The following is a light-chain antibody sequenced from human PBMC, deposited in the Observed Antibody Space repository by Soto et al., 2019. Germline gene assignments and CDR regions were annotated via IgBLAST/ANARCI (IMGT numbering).Light chain of an antibody. J-gene: IGLJ7*01. V-gene: IGLV7-46*01. CDR2: DTN. CDR1: TGAVTSGHY. CDR3: LLTFGDVRV. Sequence: QAVVTQEPSLTVSPGGTVTLTCASTTGAVTSGHYPYWFQQKPGQAPRTLIYDTNNRHSWAPARFSGSLLGGNAALTLSGAQPEDEAEYYCLLTFGDVRVFGGGTLLTVL.